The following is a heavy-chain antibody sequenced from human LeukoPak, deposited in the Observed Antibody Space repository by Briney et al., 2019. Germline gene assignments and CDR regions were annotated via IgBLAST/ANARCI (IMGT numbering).Heavy chain of an antibody. Sequence: PSETLSLTCTVSGGSISSADHFWSWLRQSPGRGLEWIGYIYYSGSTYYNPSLKSRVTISVDTSKNQFSLKLTSVTAADTAVYYCASTCDKIPEAAFDIWGQGTMVTVSS. CDR1: GGSISSADHF. J-gene: IGHJ3*02. V-gene: IGHV4-30-4*02. D-gene: IGHD1-14*01. CDR3: ASTCDKIPEAAFDI. CDR2: IYYSGST.